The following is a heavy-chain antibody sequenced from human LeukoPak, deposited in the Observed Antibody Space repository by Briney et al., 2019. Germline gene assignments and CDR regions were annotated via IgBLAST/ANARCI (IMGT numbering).Heavy chain of an antibody. J-gene: IGHJ4*02. CDR2: IYPGDSDT. V-gene: IGHV5-51*01. Sequence: GEPLKISCKGSGYSFSGYCIAWVRQMPGKGLEWMGIIYPGDSDTRYSPYFQVQVTISADKSISTAYLQWSSLKASDTAMYYCARQGHWGYNDWGQGTLVTVSS. CDR1: GYSFSGYC. D-gene: IGHD5-24*01. CDR3: ARQGHWGYND.